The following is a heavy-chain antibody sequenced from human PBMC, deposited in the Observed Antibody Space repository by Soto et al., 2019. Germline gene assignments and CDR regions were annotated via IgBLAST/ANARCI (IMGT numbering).Heavy chain of an antibody. CDR3: ARGGGVTTTGDDY. D-gene: IGHD4-4*01. Sequence: QLQLQESGSGLVKPSQTLSLTCAVSGGSINTATHSWSWIRQPPGKGLEWIGYIYHSGSTYYNPSDKRRVTISIDKSNNQFSLRRSSVTAADTAVYYCARGGGVTTTGDDYWGQGILVTVSS. J-gene: IGHJ4*02. V-gene: IGHV4-30-2*01. CDR2: IYHSGST. CDR1: GGSINTATHS.